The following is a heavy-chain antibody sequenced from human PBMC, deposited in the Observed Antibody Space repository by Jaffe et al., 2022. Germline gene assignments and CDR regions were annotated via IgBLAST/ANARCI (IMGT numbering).Heavy chain of an antibody. D-gene: IGHD3-10*01. CDR2: INTIGTST. Sequence: EVQLVESGGGLVQPGGSLRLSCAASGFTFSTYEMNWVRQAPGKGLEWVSYINTIGTSTYYADSVKGRFSISRDNSRNSVYLQMNSLRAEDTAVYYCARVGYGSGNYYSDYWGQGALVTVSS. CDR3: ARVGYGSGNYYSDY. J-gene: IGHJ4*02. V-gene: IGHV3-48*03. CDR1: GFTFSTYE.